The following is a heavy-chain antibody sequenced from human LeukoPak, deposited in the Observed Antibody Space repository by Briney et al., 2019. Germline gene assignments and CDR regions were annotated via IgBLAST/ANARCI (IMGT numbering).Heavy chain of an antibody. J-gene: IGHJ6*02. D-gene: IGHD6-19*01. V-gene: IGHV1-69*04. CDR3: ARGQRSSGWYAAYYYYGMDV. CDR2: IIPILGIA. Sequence: SVKVSCKASGGTFSSYAISWVRQAPGQGLEWMGRIIPILGIANYAQKFQGRVTITADKSTSTAYMELSSLRSEDTAVYYCARGQRSSGWYAAYYYYGMDVWGQGTTVTVSS. CDR1: GGTFSSYA.